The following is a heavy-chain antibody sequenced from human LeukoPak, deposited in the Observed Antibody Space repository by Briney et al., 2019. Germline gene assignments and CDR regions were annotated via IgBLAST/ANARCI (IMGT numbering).Heavy chain of an antibody. CDR1: GFTFSSYI. Sequence: GGSLRLSCATSGFTFSSYIMNWVRQAPGKGLEWVSSISSSSSYIYYADSVKGRFTISRDNAKNSLYLQMNSLRAEDTAVYYCARVLQYYDILTGPIDYWGQGTLVTVSS. D-gene: IGHD3-9*01. CDR3: ARVLQYYDILTGPIDY. CDR2: ISSSSSYI. J-gene: IGHJ4*02. V-gene: IGHV3-21*01.